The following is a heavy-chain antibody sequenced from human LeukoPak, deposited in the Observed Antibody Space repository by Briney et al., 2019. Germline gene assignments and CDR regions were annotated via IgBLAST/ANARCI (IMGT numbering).Heavy chain of an antibody. V-gene: IGHV1-18*01. Sequence: ASVKVSCKASGYTFTSYGISWVRQAPGQGLEWMGWISAYNGNTNYAQKLQGRVTMTTDTSTSTAYMELRSLRSDDTAVYYCARVYCSSTSCHYYLDYWGQGTLVTVSS. D-gene: IGHD2-2*01. CDR3: ARVYCSSTSCHYYLDY. CDR2: ISAYNGNT. J-gene: IGHJ4*02. CDR1: GYTFTSYG.